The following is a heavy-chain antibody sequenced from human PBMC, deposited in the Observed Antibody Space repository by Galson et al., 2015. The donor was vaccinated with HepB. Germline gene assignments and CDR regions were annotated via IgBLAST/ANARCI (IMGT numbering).Heavy chain of an antibody. CDR3: ARVAYGSGSYSLDY. CDR2: ISSRSSTI. D-gene: IGHD3-10*01. CDR1: GFTFSSYS. J-gene: IGHJ4*02. Sequence: SLRLSCAASGFTFSSYSMNWVRQAPGKGLEWVSYISSRSSTIYYADSVKGRFTISRDNAKNSLYLQMNSLRAEDTAVYYCARVAYGSGSYSLDYWGQGTLVTVSS. V-gene: IGHV3-48*01.